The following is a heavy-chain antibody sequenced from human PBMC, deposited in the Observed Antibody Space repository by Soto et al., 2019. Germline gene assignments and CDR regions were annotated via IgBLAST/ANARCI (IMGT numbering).Heavy chain of an antibody. D-gene: IGHD3-10*01. CDR3: ARDPGGDTAFDI. J-gene: IGHJ3*02. V-gene: IGHV4-59*01. CDR1: GGSISSYY. CDR2: IYYSGST. Sequence: SETLSLTCTVSGGSISSYYWSWIRQPPGKGLEWIGYIYYSGSTNYNPSLKSRVTISVDTSKNQFSLKLSSVTAADTAVYYCARDPGGDTAFDIWGQGXMVTVSS.